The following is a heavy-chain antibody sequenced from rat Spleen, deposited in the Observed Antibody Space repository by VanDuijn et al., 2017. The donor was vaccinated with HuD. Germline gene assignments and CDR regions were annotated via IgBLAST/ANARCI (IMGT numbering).Heavy chain of an antibody. CDR3: AWRDNSGYGGLMDA. D-gene: IGHD4-3*01. J-gene: IGHJ4*01. V-gene: IGHV6-6*01. CDR1: GFTFSTAW. CDR2: IKAKSNNYAT. Sequence: EVQLVESGGGLVQPGRSLKLSCAASGFTFSTAWMYWYRQFPEKRLEWVARIKAKSNNYATDYTESVKGRFTISRDDSKSSIYLQMNNLKEEDTAIYYCAWRDNSGYGGLMDAWGQGASVTVSS.